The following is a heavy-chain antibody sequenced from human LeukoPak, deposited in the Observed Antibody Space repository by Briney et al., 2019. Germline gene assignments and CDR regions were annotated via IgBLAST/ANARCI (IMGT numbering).Heavy chain of an antibody. J-gene: IGHJ4*02. D-gene: IGHD2/OR15-2a*01. CDR2: TYYRSKWYN. CDR1: GDSVSSNSAA. V-gene: IGHV6-1*01. CDR3: ALVLRGSNAFDY. Sequence: PSHTLSLTCALSGDSVSSNSAAWNWIRQSPSRGLEWLGRTYYRSKWYNDYAVSVKSRITINPDTSKNQFSLQLNSVTPEDTAVYYCALVLRGSNAFDYWGQGTLVTVSS.